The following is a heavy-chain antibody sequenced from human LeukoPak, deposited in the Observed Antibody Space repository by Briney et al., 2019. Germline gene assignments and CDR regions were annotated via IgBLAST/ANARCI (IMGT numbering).Heavy chain of an antibody. CDR3: AKDPNWAFDY. D-gene: IGHD7-27*01. Sequence: PGGSLRLSCGASGFTFSRYGMHWVRQAPGKGLEWVAYIWKDGSDKYYADSVKGRFTISRDSSKNMVYLQMNSLRAEDTAVYYCAKDPNWAFDYWGQGTLVSVSS. J-gene: IGHJ4*02. CDR1: GFTFSRYG. V-gene: IGHV3-30*02. CDR2: IWKDGSDK.